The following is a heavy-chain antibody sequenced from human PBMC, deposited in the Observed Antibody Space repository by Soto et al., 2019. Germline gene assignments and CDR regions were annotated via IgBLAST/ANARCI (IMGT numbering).Heavy chain of an antibody. D-gene: IGHD4-17*01. V-gene: IGHV3-20*04. J-gene: IGHJ4*02. CDR1: GFPFDDYG. CDR2: INRDGGST. Sequence: EVPLVESGGSVVRPGGSLRLSCAAFGFPFDDYGMSWVRQAPGKGLEWVSGINRDGGSTGYADSVKGRFTISRDNAKNSLYLQINSLRAEDTAFYYCARAPGYYGDFFDYWGQGTLVTVSS. CDR3: ARAPGYYGDFFDY.